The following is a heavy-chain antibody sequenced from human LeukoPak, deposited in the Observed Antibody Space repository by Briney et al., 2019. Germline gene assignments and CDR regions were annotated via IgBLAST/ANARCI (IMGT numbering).Heavy chain of an antibody. Sequence: PGGSLRLSCAASGFTFSDYYMSWIRQAPGKGLEWVSYISSSSSYTNYADSVKGRFTISRDNAKNSLYLQMNSLRAEDTAVYYCARDMGSSWHSDHWGQGTLVTVSS. CDR2: ISSSSSYT. D-gene: IGHD6-13*01. V-gene: IGHV3-11*06. J-gene: IGHJ4*02. CDR1: GFTFSDYY. CDR3: ARDMGSSWHSDH.